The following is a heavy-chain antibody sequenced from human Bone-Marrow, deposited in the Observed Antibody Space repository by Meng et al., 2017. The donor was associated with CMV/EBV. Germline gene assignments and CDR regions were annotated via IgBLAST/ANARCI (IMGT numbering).Heavy chain of an antibody. J-gene: IGHJ4*02. V-gene: IGHV4-39*07. CDR3: ARGMGSYYFDY. D-gene: IGHD2-8*01. CDR1: GGSISSSSYY. CDR2: IYYSGST. Sequence: SETLSLTCTVSGGSISSSSYYWGWIRQPPGKGLEWIGSIYYSGSTYYNPSLKSRVTISVDTSKNQFSLKLSSVTAADTAVYYCARGMGSYYFDYWGQGTLATVSS.